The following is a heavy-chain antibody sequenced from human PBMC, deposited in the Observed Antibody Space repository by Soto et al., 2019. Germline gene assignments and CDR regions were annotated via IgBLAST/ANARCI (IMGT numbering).Heavy chain of an antibody. Sequence: GGSLRLSCAASGFTFSSYAMSWVRQAPGKGLEWVSAISGSSGSTYYADSVKGRFTISRDNSKNTLYLQMNSLRAEDTAVYYCAKEGKIAAAGTGPRYYGMDVWGQGTTVTVSS. CDR3: AKEGKIAAAGTGPRYYGMDV. CDR1: GFTFSSYA. D-gene: IGHD6-13*01. V-gene: IGHV3-23*01. CDR2: ISGSSGST. J-gene: IGHJ6*02.